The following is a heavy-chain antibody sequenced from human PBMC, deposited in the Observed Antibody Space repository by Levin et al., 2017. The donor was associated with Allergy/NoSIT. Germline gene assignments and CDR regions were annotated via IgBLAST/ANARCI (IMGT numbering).Heavy chain of an antibody. Sequence: GGSLRLSCAASGFTFSSYSMNWVRQAPGKGLEWVSSISSSSSYIYYADSVKGRFTISRDNAKNSLYLQMNSLRAEDTAVYYCARDGYSSGWYGPIDYWGQGTLVTVSS. CDR1: GFTFSSYS. J-gene: IGHJ4*02. V-gene: IGHV3-21*01. CDR2: ISSSSSYI. CDR3: ARDGYSSGWYGPIDY. D-gene: IGHD6-19*01.